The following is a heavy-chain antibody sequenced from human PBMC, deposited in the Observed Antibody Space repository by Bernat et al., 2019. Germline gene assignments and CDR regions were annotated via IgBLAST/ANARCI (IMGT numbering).Heavy chain of an antibody. CDR3: ARTMTTVTKGYWYFDL. CDR1: GYTFITYG. J-gene: IGHJ2*01. CDR2: ISAYNGNT. D-gene: IGHD4-17*01. V-gene: IGHV1-18*01. Sequence: QVQLVQSGAEVKKPGASVKVSCKASGYTFITYGISWVRQAPGQGLEWIGWISAYNGNTKYAQNFQGRVTMTTDTSTRTAYMELRSLRSDDTAVYYCARTMTTVTKGYWYFDLWGRGTLVTVSS.